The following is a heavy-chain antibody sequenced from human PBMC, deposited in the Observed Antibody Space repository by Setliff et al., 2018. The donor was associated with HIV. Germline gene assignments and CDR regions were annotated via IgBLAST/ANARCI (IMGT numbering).Heavy chain of an antibody. V-gene: IGHV1-2*02. CDR2: INPNSGGT. CDR1: GYTFTGYY. D-gene: IGHD3-9*01. CDR3: ARGSLLGYFDWLLPD. Sequence: GASVKVSCKASGYTFTGYYMHWVRQAPGQGLEWMGWINPNSGGTNYAQKFQGRVTMTRDTSISTAYMELSRLRSDDTAVYYCARGSLLGYFDWLLPDWGQGTLVTVSS. J-gene: IGHJ4*02.